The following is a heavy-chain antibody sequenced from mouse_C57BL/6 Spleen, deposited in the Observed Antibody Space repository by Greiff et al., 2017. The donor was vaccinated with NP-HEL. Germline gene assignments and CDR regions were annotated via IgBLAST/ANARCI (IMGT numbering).Heavy chain of an antibody. CDR1: GYNFTSYW. Sequence: QVQLQQPGAELVRPGTSVKLSCKASGYNFTSYWMHWVKQRPGQGLAWIGVIDPSDSYTNYNQKFKGKATLTVDTSSSTAYMQLSSLTSEDSAVYYCARAYGYDGGDYWGQGTTLTVSS. D-gene: IGHD2-2*01. J-gene: IGHJ2*01. CDR3: ARAYGYDGGDY. CDR2: IDPSDSYT. V-gene: IGHV1-59*01.